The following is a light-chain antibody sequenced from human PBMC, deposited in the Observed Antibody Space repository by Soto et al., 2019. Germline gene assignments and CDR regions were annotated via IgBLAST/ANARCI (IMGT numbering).Light chain of an antibody. J-gene: IGKJ2*01. V-gene: IGKV3-20*01. CDR1: QSVTSSY. Sequence: EIVLTQSPGTLSLSPGARATLSCRASQSVTSSYLAWYQQKPGQAPRLPIYDASNRATGIPDRFSGSGAGTDFTLTIIRLEPEDFAVYYCQQYGRLPYTFGQGTKVEIK. CDR3: QQYGRLPYT. CDR2: DAS.